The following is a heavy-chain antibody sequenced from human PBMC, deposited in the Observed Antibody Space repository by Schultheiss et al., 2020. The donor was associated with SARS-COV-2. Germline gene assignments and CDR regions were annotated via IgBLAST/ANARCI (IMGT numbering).Heavy chain of an antibody. J-gene: IGHJ3*02. CDR2: ISGSGGST. CDR3: ASHRSGYSYGPDAFDI. CDR1: RFTFTNYW. V-gene: IGHV3-23*01. Sequence: GGSLRLSCAASRFTFTNYWMDWVRQAPGKGLVWVSAISGSGGSTYYADSVKGRFTISRDNSKNTLYLQMNSLRAEDTAVYYCASHRSGYSYGPDAFDIWGQGTMVTVSS. D-gene: IGHD5-18*01.